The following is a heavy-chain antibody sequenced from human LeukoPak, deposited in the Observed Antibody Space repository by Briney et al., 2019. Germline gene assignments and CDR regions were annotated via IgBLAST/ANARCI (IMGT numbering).Heavy chain of an antibody. CDR3: AREVVGGAFDI. V-gene: IGHV1-46*01. D-gene: IGHD2-15*01. CDR1: GYTFTSYY. Sequence: ASVKVSCEASGYTFTSYYMHWVRQAPGQGLEWMGIINPSGGSTNYAQKFQGRVTMTRDTSTSTVYMELSCLRSEDTAVYYCAREVVGGAFDIWGQGTMVTVSS. J-gene: IGHJ3*02. CDR2: INPSGGST.